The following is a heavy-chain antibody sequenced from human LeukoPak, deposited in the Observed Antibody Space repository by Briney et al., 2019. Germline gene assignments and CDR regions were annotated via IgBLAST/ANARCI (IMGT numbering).Heavy chain of an antibody. CDR1: GFIFSIYA. Sequence: GASLRLSCAASGFIFSIYAMSWVRQAPGKGLEWVSAIGGRDGGTYYADSVKGRFTVSRDDPKNTLYLQMNTLRAEDTAVYYCAKWGDYDILTGYYDSDYWGQGTLVTVSS. CDR2: IGGRDGGT. V-gene: IGHV3-23*01. J-gene: IGHJ4*02. D-gene: IGHD3-9*01. CDR3: AKWGDYDILTGYYDSDY.